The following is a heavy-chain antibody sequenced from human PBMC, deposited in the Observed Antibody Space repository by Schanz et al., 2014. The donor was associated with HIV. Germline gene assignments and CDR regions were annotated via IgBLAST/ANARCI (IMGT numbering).Heavy chain of an antibody. Sequence: QVQLVQSGAEVKKPGASVKVSCKTSGYLFTNYGVNWVRQAPGQGPEWMGWVSGYNANTEFARVFQGRVTMTRDTSTTTADMELRNLRANDTAVYYCARDRPVIVGATRADGGTDFDYWGQGTLVTVSS. CDR1: GYLFTNYG. V-gene: IGHV1-18*01. D-gene: IGHD1-26*01. CDR2: VSGYNANT. CDR3: ARDRPVIVGATRADGGTDFDY. J-gene: IGHJ4*02.